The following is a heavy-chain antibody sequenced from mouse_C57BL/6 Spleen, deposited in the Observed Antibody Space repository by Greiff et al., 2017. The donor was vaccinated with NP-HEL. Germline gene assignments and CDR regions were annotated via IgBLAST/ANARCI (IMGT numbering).Heavy chain of an antibody. CDR3: AREAMDY. J-gene: IGHJ4*01. CDR1: GYTFTSYW. Sequence: VQLQQSGAELVKPGASVKLSCKASGYTFTSYWMQWVKQRPGQGLEWIGEIDPSDSYTNYNQKFKGKATLTVDTSSSTAYMQLSSLTSEDSAVYYCAREAMDYWGQGTSVTVSS. CDR2: IDPSDSYT. V-gene: IGHV1-50*01.